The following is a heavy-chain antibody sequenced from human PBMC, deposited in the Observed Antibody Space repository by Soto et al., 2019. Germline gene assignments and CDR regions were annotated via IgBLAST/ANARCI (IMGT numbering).Heavy chain of an antibody. Sequence: NPSETLSLTCTVSGASISVHSYYWTWIRQPPGKGLEWIGSSYYSGTTYFNPSLKSRATISVDTSKNQFSLRLTSVTAADTAIYYCTRRYNWNANYFDPWGQGALVTVSS. CDR1: GASISVHSYY. D-gene: IGHD1-20*01. CDR3: TRRYNWNANYFDP. V-gene: IGHV4-39*01. J-gene: IGHJ5*02. CDR2: SYYSGTT.